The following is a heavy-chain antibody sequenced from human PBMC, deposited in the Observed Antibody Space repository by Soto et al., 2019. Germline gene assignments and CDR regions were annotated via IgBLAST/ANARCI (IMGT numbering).Heavy chain of an antibody. Sequence: GGSLRLSCAASGFTFTSFDMVWVRQAPGKGLEWISHISKSGTTVNYADSMKGRLTISRDIAKNSLFLEMNSLTVEDTAVYYCATVLHWFGTFFDQWGQGTLVTVSS. J-gene: IGHJ4*02. V-gene: IGHV3-48*03. CDR3: ATVLHWFGTFFDQ. D-gene: IGHD3-10*01. CDR1: GFTFTSFD. CDR2: ISKSGTTV.